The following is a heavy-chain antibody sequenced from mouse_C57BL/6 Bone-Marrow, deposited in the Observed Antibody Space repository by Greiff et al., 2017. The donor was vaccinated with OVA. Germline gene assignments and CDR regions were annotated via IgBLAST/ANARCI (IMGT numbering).Heavy chain of an antibody. CDR3: TTLRLRFAY. D-gene: IGHD2-4*01. Sequence: EVQLVESGAELVRPGASVKLSCTASGFNIKDDYMHWVKQRPEQGLEWIGWIDLENGDTEYASKFQGKATITADTSSNTAYLQLSSLTSEDTAVYYCTTLRLRFAYWGQGTLVTVSA. V-gene: IGHV14-4*01. CDR2: IDLENGDT. J-gene: IGHJ3*01. CDR1: GFNIKDDY.